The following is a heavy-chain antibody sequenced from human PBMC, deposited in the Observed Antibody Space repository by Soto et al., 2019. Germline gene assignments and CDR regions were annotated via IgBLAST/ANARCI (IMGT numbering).Heavy chain of an antibody. CDR3: ATTRVGPCSSSICFGGIFDGMDG. CDR1: GFTISNYG. V-gene: IGHV3-30-3*01. J-gene: IGHJ6*02. Sequence: QVQLVESGGGVVQPGRSLRLSCAASGFTISNYGMHWVRQAPGKGLEWVAVISYDGTITYYADSVKGRFTISRDNSKNSLSLQMTIRRTEDTAVYYCATTRVGPCSSSICFGGIFDGMDGWGQGTTVTVSS. CDR2: ISYDGTIT. D-gene: IGHD2-2*01.